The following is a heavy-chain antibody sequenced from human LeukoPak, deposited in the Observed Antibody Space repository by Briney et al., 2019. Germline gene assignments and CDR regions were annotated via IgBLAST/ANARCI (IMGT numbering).Heavy chain of an antibody. CDR2: MNTDGSDR. Sequence: PGGSLRLSCAASGFSFNTYWMHWVRQVPGKGLVWVSGMNTDGSDRSYVDSVKGRFTISRDNAKNTLYLQMNSLRAEDTAVYYCARDHSSWEVPSDYWGQGTLVTVSS. V-gene: IGHV3-74*01. J-gene: IGHJ4*02. D-gene: IGHD6-13*01. CDR1: GFSFNTYW. CDR3: ARDHSSWEVPSDY.